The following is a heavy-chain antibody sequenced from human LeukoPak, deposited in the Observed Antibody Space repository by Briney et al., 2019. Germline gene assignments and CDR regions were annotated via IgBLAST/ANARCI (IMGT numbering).Heavy chain of an antibody. CDR2: IYSGGST. D-gene: IGHD5-12*01. V-gene: IGHV3-66*01. CDR1: GFTVSSNY. Sequence: PGGSLRLSCAASGFTVSSNYMSWVRQAPGKGLEWVSVIYSGGSTYYADYEQGRFTIFTDNSKNTLYLQMNSLRAEDTAVYYCASITDGGYSGYGHFDYWGQGTLVTVSS. CDR3: ASITDGGYSGYGHFDY. J-gene: IGHJ4*02.